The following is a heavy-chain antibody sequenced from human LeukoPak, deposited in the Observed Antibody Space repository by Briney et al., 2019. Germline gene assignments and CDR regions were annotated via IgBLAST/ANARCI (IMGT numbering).Heavy chain of an antibody. CDR1: GLTFSSYD. D-gene: IGHD6-19*01. Sequence: GGSLRLSCEASGLTFSSYDMNWVRQAPGKGLEGVSYINSSCNLIHYADSVKGRFTFSRDNARISLYLQMNSLRADDTAIYYCAREGGWYDFDYWGQGTLVTVSS. V-gene: IGHV3-48*03. CDR3: AREGGWYDFDY. CDR2: INSSCNLI. J-gene: IGHJ4*02.